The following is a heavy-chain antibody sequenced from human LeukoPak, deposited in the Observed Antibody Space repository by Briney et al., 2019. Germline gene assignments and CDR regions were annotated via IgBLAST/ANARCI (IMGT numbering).Heavy chain of an antibody. V-gene: IGHV3-20*04. J-gene: IGHJ4*02. CDR2: INWNGGST. Sequence: GGSLRLSCAASGFTFDDYTMSWVRQAPGKGLEWVSGINWNGGSTGYADSVKGRFTISRDNAKNSLYLQMNSLRAEDTAVYYCARDLLEIAADSYFDYWGQGTLVTVSS. D-gene: IGHD6-13*01. CDR3: ARDLLEIAADSYFDY. CDR1: GFTFDDYT.